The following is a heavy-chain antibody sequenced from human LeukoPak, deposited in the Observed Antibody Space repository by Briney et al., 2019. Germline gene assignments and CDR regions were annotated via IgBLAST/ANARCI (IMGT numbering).Heavy chain of an antibody. CDR1: VGSFSGYY. V-gene: IGHV4-34*01. CDR2: INHSGST. Sequence: PSETLSLTCAVYVGSFSGYYWSWIRQPPGKGLEWMGEINHSGSTNYNPSLKSRVTMSVDTSKNQFSRKLSSVTAADTAVYYCARLVTYCSGGSCYEYFDYWGQGTLVTVSS. D-gene: IGHD2-15*01. CDR3: ARLVTYCSGGSCYEYFDY. J-gene: IGHJ4*02.